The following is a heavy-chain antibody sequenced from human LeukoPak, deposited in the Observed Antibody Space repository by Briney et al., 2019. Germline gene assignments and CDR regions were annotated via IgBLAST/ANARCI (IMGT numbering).Heavy chain of an antibody. J-gene: IGHJ3*02. D-gene: IGHD3-16*01. V-gene: IGHV1-18*01. Sequence: ASVKVSCKASGYTFTSYGINWVRQAPGQGLEWMGWISAYNGNTNYSQKIKGRVTLTTDTSTNTAYMELRGLRSDDTALYYCARFRIGDAFDIWGQGTMVTVS. CDR1: GYTFTSYG. CDR2: ISAYNGNT. CDR3: ARFRIGDAFDI.